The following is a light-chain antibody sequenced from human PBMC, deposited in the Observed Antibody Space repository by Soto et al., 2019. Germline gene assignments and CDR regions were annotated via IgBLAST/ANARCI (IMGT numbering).Light chain of an antibody. CDR2: GAS. Sequence: ETLMTQSPATLSVSPGERATLSCRASQSVNNNLAWYQQTLGQAPRVLIYGASTRATGIPARFTGSGSGTEFILTITSLQSEDSAVYYCQEYNTWPWTFGQGTKVEF. CDR1: QSVNNN. CDR3: QEYNTWPWT. J-gene: IGKJ1*01. V-gene: IGKV3-15*01.